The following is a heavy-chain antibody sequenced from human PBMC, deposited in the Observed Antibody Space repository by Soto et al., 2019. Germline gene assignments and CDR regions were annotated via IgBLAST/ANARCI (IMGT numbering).Heavy chain of an antibody. CDR2: IYYSGST. V-gene: IGHV4-59*01. Sequence: PSETLSLTCTVSGGSISSYYWSWIRQPPGKGLEWIGYIYYSGSTNYNPSLKSRFTISVDTSKNQFSLKLSSVTAADTAVYYCARLSLDDYNNWFDPWGQGTLVTVSS. CDR3: ARLSLDDYNNWFDP. D-gene: IGHD4-4*01. J-gene: IGHJ5*02. CDR1: GGSISSYY.